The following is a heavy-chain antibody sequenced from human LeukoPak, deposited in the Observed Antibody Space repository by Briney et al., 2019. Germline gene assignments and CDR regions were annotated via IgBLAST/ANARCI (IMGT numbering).Heavy chain of an antibody. V-gene: IGHV3-30*19. CDR1: GFTFSSYG. D-gene: IGHD4-17*01. CDR3: ARGRDGDYFDY. Sequence: GGSLRLSCAASGFTFSSYGVHWVRQAPGKGLEWVAVIWYDGSNKYYADSVKGRFTISRDNSKNKLYLQMNSLRAEDTAVYYCARGRDGDYFDYWGQGTLVTVSS. CDR2: IWYDGSNK. J-gene: IGHJ4*02.